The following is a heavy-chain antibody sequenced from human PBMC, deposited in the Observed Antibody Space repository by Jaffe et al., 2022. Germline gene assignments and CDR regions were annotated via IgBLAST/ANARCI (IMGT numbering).Heavy chain of an antibody. CDR3: ARDLDIVATPYRRDGYNYGDY. Sequence: QVQLVQSGAEVKKPGASVKVSCKASGYTFTSYYMHWVRQAPGQGLEWMGIINPSGGSTSYAQKFQGRVTMTRDTSTSTVYMELSSLRSEDTAVYYCARDLDIVATPYRRDGYNYGDYWGQGTLVTVSS. D-gene: IGHD5-12*01. CDR1: GYTFTSYY. V-gene: IGHV1-46*01. J-gene: IGHJ4*02. CDR2: INPSGGST.